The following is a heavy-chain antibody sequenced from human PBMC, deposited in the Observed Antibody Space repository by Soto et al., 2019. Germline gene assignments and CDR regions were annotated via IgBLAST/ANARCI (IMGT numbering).Heavy chain of an antibody. D-gene: IGHD1-26*01. CDR2: IIPIFGTA. CDR3: ARNSGSYSLYWYFDL. V-gene: IGHV1-69*06. CDR1: GGTFSSYA. Sequence: GASVKVSCKASGGTFSSYAISWVRQAPGQGLEWMGGIIPIFGTANYAQKFQGRVTITADKSTSTAYMELSSLRSEDTAVYYCARNSGSYSLYWYFDLWGRGTLVTVSS. J-gene: IGHJ2*01.